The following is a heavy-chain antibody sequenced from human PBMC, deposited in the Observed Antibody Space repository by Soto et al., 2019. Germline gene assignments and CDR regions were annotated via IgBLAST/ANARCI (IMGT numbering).Heavy chain of an antibody. D-gene: IGHD2-2*01. V-gene: IGHV3-33*01. CDR2: IWYDGSNK. J-gene: IGHJ4*02. CDR3: ARSSAAPSYCRSTSCYFPYYFDY. Sequence: QVQLVESGGGVVQPGRSLRLSCAASGFTFSSYGMHWVRQAPGKGLEWVAVIWYDGSNKYYADSVKGRFTISRDNSKNTLYLQMNSLRAEDTAVYYCARSSAAPSYCRSTSCYFPYYFDYWGQGTLVTVSS. CDR1: GFTFSSYG.